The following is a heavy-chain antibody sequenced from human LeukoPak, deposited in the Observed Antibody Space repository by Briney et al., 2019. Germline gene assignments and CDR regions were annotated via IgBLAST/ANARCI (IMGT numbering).Heavy chain of an antibody. V-gene: IGHV3-33*07. CDR3: ARDSRGGWSGYFDY. CDR1: GFIFSYYG. D-gene: IGHD6-19*01. CDR2: IWHDGSAE. J-gene: IGHJ4*02. Sequence: PGGSLRLSCAASGFIFSYYGMYWVRQAPGEGLDWVAVIWHDGSAEFYADSVKGRFSISRDDSKNTVYLQMNSLRAEDTALYYCARDSRGGWSGYFDYWGQGIVVTVSS.